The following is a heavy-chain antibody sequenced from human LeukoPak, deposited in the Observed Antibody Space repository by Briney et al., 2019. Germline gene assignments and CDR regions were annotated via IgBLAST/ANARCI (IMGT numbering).Heavy chain of an antibody. J-gene: IGHJ4*02. CDR3: ERVTSGTFDY. Sequence: LSLTCAISGASVSSNFVTWNWIRQSPSRGLEWLGRTYYRSKWNNDYAVSVKSRITINPDTSKNQFSLQLNSVTPEDTAVCYWERVTSGTFDYRVQGTLVTVSS. CDR2: TYYRSKWNN. CDR1: GASVSSNFVT. V-gene: IGHV6-1*01. D-gene: IGHD1-14*01.